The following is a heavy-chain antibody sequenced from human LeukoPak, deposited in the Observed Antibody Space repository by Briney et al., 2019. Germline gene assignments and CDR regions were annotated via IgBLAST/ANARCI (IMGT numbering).Heavy chain of an antibody. CDR2: INPDGSAT. Sequence: PGGSLRLSCAASGFTFSSYWMHGVRHAPGKGLVWVSHINPDGSATRYADSVKGRFTISRDNAKNTLYLQMNSLRAEDTAVYYCARDQVGATPIDYWGQGTLVTVSS. CDR1: GFTFSSYW. V-gene: IGHV3-74*01. CDR3: ARDQVGATPIDY. D-gene: IGHD1-26*01. J-gene: IGHJ4*02.